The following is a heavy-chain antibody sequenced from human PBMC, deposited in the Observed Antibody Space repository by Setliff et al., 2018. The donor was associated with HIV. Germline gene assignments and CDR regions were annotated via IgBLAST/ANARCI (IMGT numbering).Heavy chain of an antibody. J-gene: IGHJ5*01. CDR3: ARSHYNFRSAHYTGTNWFDS. CDR2: IDINTGSP. CDR1: GYIFTDYA. Sequence: ASVKVSCKASGYIFTDYALNWVRQAPGQGLEWVAWIDINTGSPSYAQGFTGRFVFSSDTSVSTAYLQITSLKPEDTAVYYCARSHYNFRSAHYTGTNWFDSWGQGTLVTVSS. V-gene: IGHV7-4-1*02. D-gene: IGHD3-3*01.